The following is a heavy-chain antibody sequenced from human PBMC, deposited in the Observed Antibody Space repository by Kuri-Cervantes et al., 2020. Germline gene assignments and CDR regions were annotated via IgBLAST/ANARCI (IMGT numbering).Heavy chain of an antibody. D-gene: IGHD6-6*01. CDR1: GYTFTNYD. Sequence: ASVKVSCKASGYTFTNYDINWVRQATGQRLGWMGWMSPSNGNTGYAQKFQGRVSMTRDMSTGTAYMELSRLRSDDTAVYYCARDVPFEYSSSSDHLYYYYGMDVWGQGTTVTVSS. V-gene: IGHV1-8*01. CDR2: MSPSNGNT. CDR3: ARDVPFEYSSSSDHLYYYYGMDV. J-gene: IGHJ6*02.